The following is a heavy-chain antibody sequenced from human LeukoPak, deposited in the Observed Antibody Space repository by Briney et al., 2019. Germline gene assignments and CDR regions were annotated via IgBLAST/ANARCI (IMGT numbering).Heavy chain of an antibody. D-gene: IGHD1-1*01. V-gene: IGHV3-23*01. Sequence: GGSLRLSCAASGFTFSTYAMSWVRQAPGKGLEWVSAINYSGGTTYYAQSVKGRFTISRDNSKNTLYLQMNSLRVEDTAVYYCAKDYQLADHWGQGTLVTVSS. J-gene: IGHJ4*02. CDR3: AKDYQLADH. CDR1: GFTFSTYA. CDR2: INYSGGTT.